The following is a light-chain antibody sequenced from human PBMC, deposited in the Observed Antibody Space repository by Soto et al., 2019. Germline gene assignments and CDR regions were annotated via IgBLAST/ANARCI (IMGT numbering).Light chain of an antibody. CDR2: ATY. CDR3: KPTYSPPGT. Sequence: EIQMTQSPSSLSASVGDRVTITCRASQSISSYLNWYQQKPGKAHKLLIFATYSLQSGVQSRFSGTTSGTDFTLTIRSLQPEDFATYYCKPTYSPPGTVGQGTKVDIK. J-gene: IGKJ1*01. V-gene: IGKV1-39*01. CDR1: QSISSY.